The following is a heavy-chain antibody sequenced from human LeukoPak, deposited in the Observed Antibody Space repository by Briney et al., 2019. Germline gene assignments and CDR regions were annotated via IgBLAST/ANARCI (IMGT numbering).Heavy chain of an antibody. D-gene: IGHD6-13*01. CDR1: GDSVSSNSAG. CDR2: TYYRSKWYN. Sequence: SQTLSLTCDISGDSVSSNSAGWNWIRQSPSRGFEGLGRTYYRSKWYNDYAVSLKSRITTNPHTSKNQSSLQLNSVTPEDTPVYSCARASYSSSWSFDYWGQGTLVTVSS. CDR3: ARASYSSSWSFDY. J-gene: IGHJ4*02. V-gene: IGHV6-1*01.